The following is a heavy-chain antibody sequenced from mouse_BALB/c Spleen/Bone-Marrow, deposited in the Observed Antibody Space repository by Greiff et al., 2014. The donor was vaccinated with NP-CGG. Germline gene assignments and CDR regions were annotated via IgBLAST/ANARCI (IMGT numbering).Heavy chain of an antibody. CDR1: GYSFTGYT. V-gene: IGHV1-31*01. D-gene: IGHD2-14*01. J-gene: IGHJ1*01. CDR2: INPYNGGT. CDR3: AREEGYDEGEYFDV. Sequence: VQLKESGPELVKPGASMKISCKASGYSFTGYTMSWVKQSHGKNLEWIGLINPYNGGTSYNQKFKGKATLTVDKSSSTAYMELLSLTSEDSAVYYCAREEGYDEGEYFDVWGAGTTVTVSS.